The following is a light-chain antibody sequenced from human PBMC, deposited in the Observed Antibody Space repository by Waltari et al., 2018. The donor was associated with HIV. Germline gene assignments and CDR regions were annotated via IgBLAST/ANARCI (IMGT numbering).Light chain of an antibody. CDR2: SNY. CDR1: SSNIGTNT. CDR3: AAWDDSLNGVV. V-gene: IGLV1-44*01. Sequence: QSVLTQPPSASGTPGQRVTISCSGSSSNIGTNTVNWYQQLPGTAPKLLIYSNYQRPSGVPDRCSGSKSGTSASLAISGLQSEDEADYYCAAWDDSLNGVVFGGGTKLTVL. J-gene: IGLJ2*01.